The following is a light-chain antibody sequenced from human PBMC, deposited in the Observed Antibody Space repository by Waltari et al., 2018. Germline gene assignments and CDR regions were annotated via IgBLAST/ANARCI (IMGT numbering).Light chain of an antibody. CDR2: AAS. CDR3: QQYYSTPQT. Sequence: DIQMTQSPSSLSASVGARVPITCRASQGISNSLAWYQQKPGKAPKLLLYAASRLESGVPSRFSGSGSGTDYTLTISSLQPEDFATYYCQQYYSTPQTFGQGTKVEIK. J-gene: IGKJ1*01. V-gene: IGKV1-NL1*01. CDR1: QGISNS.